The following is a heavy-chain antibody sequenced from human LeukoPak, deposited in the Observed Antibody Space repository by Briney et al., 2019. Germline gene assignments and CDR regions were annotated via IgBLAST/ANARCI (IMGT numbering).Heavy chain of an antibody. CDR1: GFTFSSYS. CDR3: ARELETYYYDSSGRDWYFDL. D-gene: IGHD3-22*01. J-gene: IGHJ2*01. Sequence: GGSLRLSCAASGFTFSSYSMNWVRQAPGKGLEWVSSISSSSSYIYYADSVKGRFTISKDNDKNSLYLQMTSLSAEDTAVYYCARELETYYYDSSGRDWYFDLWGRGTLVTVSS. CDR2: ISSSSSYI. V-gene: IGHV3-21*01.